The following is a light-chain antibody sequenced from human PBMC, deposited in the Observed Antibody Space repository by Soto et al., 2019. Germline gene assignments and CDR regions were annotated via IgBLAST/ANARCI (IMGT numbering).Light chain of an antibody. Sequence: QSALTQPASVSGSPGQSITISCTGTSSDVGGYNYVSWYQHHPGKAPKLMIYDVSNRPSGVSNRFSGSKSGNTASLTISGLQAEGEADYYCSSYTSSSTSVVFGGGTKLTVL. J-gene: IGLJ2*01. V-gene: IGLV2-14*03. CDR1: SSDVGGYNY. CDR3: SSYTSSSTSVV. CDR2: DVS.